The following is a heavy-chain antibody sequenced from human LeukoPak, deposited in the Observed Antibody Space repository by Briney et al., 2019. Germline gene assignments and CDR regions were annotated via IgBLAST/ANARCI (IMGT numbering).Heavy chain of an antibody. CDR2: IWYDGSNK. D-gene: IGHD6-19*01. CDR1: GFTFSSYG. Sequence: GGSLRLSCAASGFTFSSYGMHWVRQAPGKGLEWVAVIWYDGSNKYYADSVKGRFTISRDNSKKTLSLQMNSLRDEDTAVYYCASADNSAWHTFKSWGQGTLVIVSS. V-gene: IGHV3-33*01. J-gene: IGHJ5*02. CDR3: ASADNSAWHTFKS.